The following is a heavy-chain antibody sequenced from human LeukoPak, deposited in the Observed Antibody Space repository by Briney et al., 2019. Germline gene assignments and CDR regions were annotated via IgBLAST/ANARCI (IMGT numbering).Heavy chain of an antibody. J-gene: IGHJ5*02. CDR2: VTGPGDTT. V-gene: IGHV3-23*01. Sequence: AGSLRLSCAPSGFTFTNYAMNWVRQAPGKGLEWVSAVTGPGDTTYYADSVKGRFFMSREDSKTTVYLQMNSLRAEDTAIYYCAKGAEIDLWGQGTLVTVSS. CDR1: GFTFTNYA. CDR3: AKGAEIDL. D-gene: IGHD3-16*01.